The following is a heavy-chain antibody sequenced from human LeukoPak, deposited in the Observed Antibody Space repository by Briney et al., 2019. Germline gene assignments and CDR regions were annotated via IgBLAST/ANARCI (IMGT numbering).Heavy chain of an antibody. CDR2: ISSSSSYI. Sequence: GGSLRLSCAASGFTFSSYSMNWVRQAPGKGLEWVSSISSSSSYIYYADSVKGRFTISRDNAKNSLYLQMNSLRAEDTAVYYCARGGGGSRDGYNLVPWGQETLVTVSS. V-gene: IGHV3-21*01. CDR1: GFTFSSYS. D-gene: IGHD5-24*01. CDR3: ARGGGGSRDGYNLVP. J-gene: IGHJ5*02.